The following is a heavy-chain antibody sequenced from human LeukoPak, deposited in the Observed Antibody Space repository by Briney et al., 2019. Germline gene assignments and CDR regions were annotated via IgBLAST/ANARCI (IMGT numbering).Heavy chain of an antibody. Sequence: QPGGSLRLSCAASGFTFSSYGMHWVRQAPGKGLEWVAVISYDGSNKYYADSVKGRFTISRDNSKNTLYLQMNSLRAEDTAVYYCARDHYYGSGRLVRYYYGMDVWGQGTTVTVSS. CDR1: GFTFSSYG. V-gene: IGHV3-30*03. CDR3: ARDHYYGSGRLVRYYYGMDV. D-gene: IGHD3-10*01. J-gene: IGHJ6*02. CDR2: ISYDGSNK.